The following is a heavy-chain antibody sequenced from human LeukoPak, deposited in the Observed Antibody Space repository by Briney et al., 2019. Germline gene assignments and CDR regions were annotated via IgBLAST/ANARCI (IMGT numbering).Heavy chain of an antibody. D-gene: IGHD3-3*01. CDR2: INPSGGST. V-gene: IGHV1-46*01. J-gene: IGHJ4*02. Sequence: GASVKVSCEASGYTFTSYYMHWVRQAPGQGLEWMGIINPSGGSTSYAQKFQGRVTMTRDTSTSTVYMELSSLRSEDTAVYYCARVTLYDTPLDAFDYWGQGTLVTVSS. CDR3: ARVTLYDTPLDAFDY. CDR1: GYTFTSYY.